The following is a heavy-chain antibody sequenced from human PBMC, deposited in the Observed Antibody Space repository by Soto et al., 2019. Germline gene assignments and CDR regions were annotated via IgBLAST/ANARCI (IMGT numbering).Heavy chain of an antibody. D-gene: IGHD4-4*01. CDR1: GGSFSGYY. J-gene: IGHJ6*02. V-gene: IGHV4-34*01. Sequence: LSLTCAVYGGSFSGYYWSWIRQPSGKGLEWIGEINHSGSTNYNPSLKSRVTISVDTSKNQFSLKLSSVTAADTAVYYCARGYSNYEQDHYYYYGMDVWGQGTTVTVSS. CDR2: INHSGST. CDR3: ARGYSNYEQDHYYYYGMDV.